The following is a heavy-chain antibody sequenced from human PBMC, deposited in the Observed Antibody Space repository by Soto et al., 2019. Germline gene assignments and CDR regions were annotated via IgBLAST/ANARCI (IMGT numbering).Heavy chain of an antibody. Sequence: GTLRLSCAASGFTFSSYWMSWVRQAPGKGLEWVANIKQDGSEKYYVDSVKGRFTISRDNAKNSLYLQMNSLRAEDTAVYYCARGGSYSQNYYYAMDVWGQGTTVTVSS. CDR2: IKQDGSEK. D-gene: IGHD2-15*01. V-gene: IGHV3-7*01. CDR3: ARGGSYSQNYYYAMDV. CDR1: GFTFSSYW. J-gene: IGHJ6*02.